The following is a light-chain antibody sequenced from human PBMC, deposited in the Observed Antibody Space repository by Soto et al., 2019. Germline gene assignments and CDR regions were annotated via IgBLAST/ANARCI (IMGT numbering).Light chain of an antibody. CDR1: PAIASF. J-gene: IGKJ1*01. Sequence: IQLTQSPSSLSASVGDRVTITCRASPAIASFLAWYQQKPGTAPKPLIYGASTLQSGVPSRFGGSRSGTDYTLTAASLQPEDLANYDCQHHNGSPWTFGQGTKVEIK. CDR3: QHHNGSPWT. V-gene: IGKV1-9*01. CDR2: GAS.